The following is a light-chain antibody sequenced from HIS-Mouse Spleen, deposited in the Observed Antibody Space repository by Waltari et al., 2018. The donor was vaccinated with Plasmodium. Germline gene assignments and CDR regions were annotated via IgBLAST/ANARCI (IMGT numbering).Light chain of an antibody. V-gene: IGKV3D-20*02. CDR2: GAS. J-gene: IGKJ1*01. CDR1: QSVSSSY. CDR3: QQRSNWPPT. Sequence: EIVLTQSPGTLSLSPGDRATLSCRASQSVSSSYLAWYQQKPGQAPRLLIYGASSRATGIPDRFSGSGSGTDFTLTISSLEPEDFAVYYCQQRSNWPPTFGQGTKVEIK.